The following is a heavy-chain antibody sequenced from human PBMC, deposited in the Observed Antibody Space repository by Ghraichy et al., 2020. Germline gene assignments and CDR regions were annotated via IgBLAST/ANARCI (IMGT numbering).Heavy chain of an antibody. D-gene: IGHD6-13*01. CDR3: VRDEKLVQFDY. Sequence: VSCKASGYPFTVYSINWVRQAPGQGLEWMGWITPSTGNPTYAQGFTGRFVFSLDNSVNTAYLQINSLKAEDTAVYYCVRDEKLVQFDYWGQGTLVTVSS. J-gene: IGHJ4*02. CDR2: ITPSTGNP. V-gene: IGHV7-4-1*02. CDR1: GYPFTVYS.